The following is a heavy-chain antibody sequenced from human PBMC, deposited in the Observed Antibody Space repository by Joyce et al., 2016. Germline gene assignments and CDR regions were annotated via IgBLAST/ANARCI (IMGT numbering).Heavy chain of an antibody. Sequence: EEHLAESGGGLVQPGGFRRRSCAASGFNLRTYASNGVRRAHGKGLEWLARIDQCGNTISRDTAKNSLFLQMNSLRVDDTAVYYCAGDRGATGYGMNVWGQGTTVIVSS. D-gene: IGHD5-12*01. V-gene: IGHV3-48*01. J-gene: IGHJ6*02. CDR1: GFNLRTYA. CDR3: AGDRGATGYGMNV.